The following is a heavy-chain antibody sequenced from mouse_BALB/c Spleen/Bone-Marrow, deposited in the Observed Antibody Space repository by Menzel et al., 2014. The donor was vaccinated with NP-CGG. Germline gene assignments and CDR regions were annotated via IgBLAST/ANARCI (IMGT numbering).Heavy chain of an antibody. CDR2: INPDSRTI. V-gene: IGHV4-1*02. J-gene: IGHJ2*01. Sequence: EVMLVESGGGLVQPGGSLKLSCAASGFDFSRYWMNWVRQAPGKGLEWIGEINPDSRTINYSPSLKDKFIISRDNAKNTLFLRLNKLRSEDTGLYYCARPDYYGYLNYWGQGTTLTVSS. D-gene: IGHD1-1*01. CDR1: GFDFSRYW. CDR3: ARPDYYGYLNY.